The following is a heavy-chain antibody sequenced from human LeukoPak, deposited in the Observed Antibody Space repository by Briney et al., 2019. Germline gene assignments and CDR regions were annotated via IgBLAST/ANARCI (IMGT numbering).Heavy chain of an antibody. CDR3: ARQAYSENFDY. V-gene: IGHV5-51*01. D-gene: IGHD4-11*01. CDR2: IYPGDSDT. CDR1: GYSYISYW. J-gene: IGHJ4*02. Sequence: GESLKISCKGSGYSYISYWIGWVRQMPGKGLEWMGIIYPGDSDTRYSPSFQGQVTISADKSISTAYLQWSSLKASDTAMYYCARQAYSENFDYWGQGTLVTVSS.